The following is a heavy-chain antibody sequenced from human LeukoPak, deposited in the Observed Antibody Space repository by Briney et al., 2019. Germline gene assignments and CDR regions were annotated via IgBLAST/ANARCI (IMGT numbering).Heavy chain of an antibody. Sequence: QSGGSLRLSCSASRFTFSSFAMHWVRQAPGKGLEWVAVISYDGTTKYYADSVKGRFTISRDNSKNTLYLQMNSLRAEDTAVYYCARNTRPTIAVAGKGFLDYWDQGTLVTVSS. CDR1: RFTFSSFA. CDR3: ARNTRPTIAVAGKGFLDY. D-gene: IGHD6-19*01. V-gene: IGHV3-30-3*01. CDR2: ISYDGTTK. J-gene: IGHJ4*02.